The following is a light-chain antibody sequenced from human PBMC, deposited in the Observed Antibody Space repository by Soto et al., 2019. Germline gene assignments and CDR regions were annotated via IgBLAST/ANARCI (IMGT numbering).Light chain of an antibody. CDR1: QSVSYY. J-gene: IGKJ1*01. V-gene: IGKV3-20*01. CDR3: QQYGSWT. CDR2: GAS. Sequence: ELVLTQSPATLSLSPGERATLSCRASQSVSYYLTWYQQKPGQAPRLLIYGASSRATGIPDRFSGSGSGTDFTLTISRLEPEDFAVYYCQQYGSWTFGQGTKVDIK.